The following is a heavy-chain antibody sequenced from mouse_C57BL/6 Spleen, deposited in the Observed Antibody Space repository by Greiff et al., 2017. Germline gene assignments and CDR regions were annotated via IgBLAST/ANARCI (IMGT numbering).Heavy chain of an antibody. CDR2: IHPNSGST. D-gene: IGHD1-1*01. J-gene: IGHJ4*01. CDR3: VREITTIVATDAMDY. Sequence: QVQLQQPGAELVKPGASVKLSCKASGYTFTSYWMHWVKQRPGQGLEWIGMIHPNSGSTNYNEKFKSKATLTVDKSSSTAYMQLSSLTSEDSAVYYCVREITTIVATDAMDYWGQGTSVTVSS. V-gene: IGHV1-64*01. CDR1: GYTFTSYW.